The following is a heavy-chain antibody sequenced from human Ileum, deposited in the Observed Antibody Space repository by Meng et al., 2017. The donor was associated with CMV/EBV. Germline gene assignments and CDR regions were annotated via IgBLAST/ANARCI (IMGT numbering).Heavy chain of an antibody. CDR1: GFSLSTTRMT. CDR3: VRKGDFGYYFDS. Sequence: QITLKESGPALVKPTETLTLTCTFSGFSLSTTRMTVGWLRQPPGKALEWLALIYWDDDKRYSPSLNSRLTITKDTSKNQVVLTMTNMDPVDTATYYCVRKGDFGYYFDSWGQGTLVTVSS. V-gene: IGHV2-5*02. J-gene: IGHJ4*02. D-gene: IGHD3-10*01. CDR2: IYWDDDK.